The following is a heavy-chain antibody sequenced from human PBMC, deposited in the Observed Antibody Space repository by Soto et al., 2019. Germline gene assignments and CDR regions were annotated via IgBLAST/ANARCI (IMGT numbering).Heavy chain of an antibody. J-gene: IGHJ6*02. CDR2: IYSAGNT. CDR1: GFTVSSNY. Sequence: GGSLRLSCAASGFTVSSNYMSWVRQAPGKVLEWIAIIYSAGNTDYADSVKGRFTISRDNSKNTLYLQMNSLGAEDTAVYYCARDFVVGGPTINYYYGMDVWGQGTTVTVSS. V-gene: IGHV3-66*01. CDR3: ARDFVVGGPTINYYYGMDV. D-gene: IGHD1-26*01.